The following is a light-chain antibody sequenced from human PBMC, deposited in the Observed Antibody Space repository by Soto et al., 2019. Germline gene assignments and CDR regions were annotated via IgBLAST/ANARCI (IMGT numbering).Light chain of an antibody. CDR2: GAS. Sequence: VSTQCPHTLTLAVADKTTLSCGASQSVSSSYLAWYQQKPGQAPRLLIYGASSRATGIPDRFSGSGSGTDFTLTVSRLESEDFAVYYCQHFGSSSCTFGQGTKVDIK. J-gene: IGKJ1*01. V-gene: IGKV3-20*01. CDR3: QHFGSSSCT. CDR1: QSVSSSY.